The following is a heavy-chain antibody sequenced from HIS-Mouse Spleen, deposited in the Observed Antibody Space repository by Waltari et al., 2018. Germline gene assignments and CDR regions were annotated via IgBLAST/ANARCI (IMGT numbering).Heavy chain of an antibody. D-gene: IGHD6-13*01. Sequence: QLQLQESGPGLVKPSETLSLTCTVSGGSISSSSYYWGWIRQPQGKGLEWIGSIYYSGGTDTTTSRKGRVTRSVDTSKNQFSLKLSYVTAADTAVYYCAREIPYSSSWYDWYFDLWGRGTLVTVSS. CDR3: AREIPYSSSWYDWYFDL. CDR2: IYYSGGT. CDR1: GGSISSSSYY. V-gene: IGHV4-39*07. J-gene: IGHJ2*01.